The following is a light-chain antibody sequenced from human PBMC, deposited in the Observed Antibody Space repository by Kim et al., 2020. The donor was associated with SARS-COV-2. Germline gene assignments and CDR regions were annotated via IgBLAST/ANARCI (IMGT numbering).Light chain of an antibody. Sequence: DIQMTQSPSAMSASVGDRVTITCRASQGIRTYLAWFQQKPGQVPKRLIYAASTLQSGVPSRFSGSGSGTEFTLTINSLQPEDFATYYCLQHDSYPRAFGGGNKVDSK. CDR3: LQHDSYPRA. J-gene: IGKJ4*01. CDR1: QGIRTY. V-gene: IGKV1-17*03. CDR2: AAS.